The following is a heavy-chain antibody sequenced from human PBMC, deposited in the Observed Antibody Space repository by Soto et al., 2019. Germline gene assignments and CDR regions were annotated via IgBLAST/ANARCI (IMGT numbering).Heavy chain of an antibody. D-gene: IGHD1-1*01. CDR3: AKQESEWNDHFDY. Sequence: QVQLVESGGGVVQPGRSLRLSCAASGFSFSSYGMHWVRQAPGKGLEWVAMISYDGTDEYYADSVKGRFTISRDNSKNAVYLQMNRLRAEDTAVYYCAKQESEWNDHFDYWGQGTLVTVSS. V-gene: IGHV3-30*18. CDR2: ISYDGTDE. J-gene: IGHJ4*02. CDR1: GFSFSSYG.